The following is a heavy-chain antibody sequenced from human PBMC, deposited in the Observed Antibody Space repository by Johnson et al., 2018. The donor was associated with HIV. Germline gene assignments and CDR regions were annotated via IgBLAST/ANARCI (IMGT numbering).Heavy chain of an antibody. Sequence: VQLVESGGGVVQPGRSLRLPCAASGFTFSSYGVHWVRQAPGKGLEWVAVIWYDGSNKYYADSVKGRFTISRDNSNNTLYLQMNSLRAEDTAVYYCAKDRLFGFRNDAFDIWGQGTMVTVSS. V-gene: IGHV3-33*06. CDR3: AKDRLFGFRNDAFDI. D-gene: IGHD3-16*01. CDR1: GFTFSSYG. J-gene: IGHJ3*02. CDR2: IWYDGSNK.